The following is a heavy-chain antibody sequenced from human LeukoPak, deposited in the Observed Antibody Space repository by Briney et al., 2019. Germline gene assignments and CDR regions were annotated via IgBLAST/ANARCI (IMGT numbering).Heavy chain of an antibody. V-gene: IGHV4-4*07. CDR2: IYKSMYSGGST. Sequence: PSETLTLTCTVSGDSIGAYYWSWIRQPAGKGLEWIGRIYKSMYSGGSTDYNPSLKSRVTMSVDTSKNQLSLKLSSRTAADTAVYYCVRDPTTVTTFFDLWGQGTLVTVSS. J-gene: IGHJ5*01. CDR3: VRDPTTVTTFFDL. D-gene: IGHD4-17*01. CDR1: GDSIGAYY.